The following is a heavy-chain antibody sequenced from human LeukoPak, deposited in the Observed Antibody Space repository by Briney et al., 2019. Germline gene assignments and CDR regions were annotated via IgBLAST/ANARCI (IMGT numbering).Heavy chain of an antibody. V-gene: IGHV4-61*02. CDR2: IYTSGST. CDR3: ARVLWELGEGYFDY. Sequence: KTSETLSLTXTVSGGSISSGSYYWSWIRQPAGKGLEWIGRIYTSGSTNYNPSLKSRVTISVDTSKNQFSLKLSSVTAADTAVYYCARVLWELGEGYFDYWGQGTLVTVSS. D-gene: IGHD1-26*01. CDR1: GGSISSGSYY. J-gene: IGHJ4*02.